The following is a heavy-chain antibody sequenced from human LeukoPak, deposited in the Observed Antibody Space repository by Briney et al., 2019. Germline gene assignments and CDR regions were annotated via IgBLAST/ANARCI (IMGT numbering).Heavy chain of an antibody. V-gene: IGHV3-74*01. CDR2: GNEDGSET. J-gene: IGHJ5*02. Sequence: GGSLRLSCEASGFTFSTSWMHWVRQGPGKGLEWLSFGNEDGSETGYAASVKGRFTISRDNAKNMVYLQMNSLRAEDTAVYYCARTTVTIWFDPWGLGTLVSVSS. D-gene: IGHD4-17*01. CDR3: ARTTVTIWFDP. CDR1: GFTFSTSW.